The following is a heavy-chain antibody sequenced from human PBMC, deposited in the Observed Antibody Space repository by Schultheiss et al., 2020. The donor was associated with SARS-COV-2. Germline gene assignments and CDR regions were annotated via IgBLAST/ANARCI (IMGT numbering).Heavy chain of an antibody. V-gene: IGHV1-18*01. CDR1: GYTFTSYG. Sequence: ASVKVSCKASGYTFTSYGISWVRQAPGQGLEWMGWISAYNGNTNYAQKLQGRVTMTRDTSTSTVYMELSSLRSEDTAVYYCATGKVRYSSSWYGGYYGMDVWGQGTTVTVSS. J-gene: IGHJ6*02. CDR3: ATGKVRYSSSWYGGYYGMDV. CDR2: ISAYNGNT. D-gene: IGHD6-13*01.